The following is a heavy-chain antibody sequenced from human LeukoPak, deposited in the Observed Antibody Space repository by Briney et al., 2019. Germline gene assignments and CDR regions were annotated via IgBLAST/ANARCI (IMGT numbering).Heavy chain of an antibody. CDR3: AKDQVYDSSGYY. D-gene: IGHD3-22*01. J-gene: IGHJ4*02. CDR2: ISGSGGST. CDR1: VFTFSSYA. Sequence: GESLRLSCAASVFTFSSYAMSLVRQAPGKGLEWVSAISGSGGSTYYADSVKGRFTISRDNSKNTLYLQMNSLRAEDTAVYYCAKDQVYDSSGYYWGQGTLVTVSS. V-gene: IGHV3-23*01.